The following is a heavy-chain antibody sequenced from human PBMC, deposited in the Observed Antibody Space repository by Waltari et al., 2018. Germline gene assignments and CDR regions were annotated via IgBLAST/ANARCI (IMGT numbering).Heavy chain of an antibody. J-gene: IGHJ6*02. CDR3: ARRKRPQPTTYYGMDV. CDR1: GGSISSSNW. Sequence: QVQLQESGPGLVKPSGTLSLTCAVSGGSISSSNWWSWVRQPPGKGLEWVGEIYHSGSTNYNPSRKSRVTISVDKSKNQFSLKLSSVTAADTAVYYCARRKRPQPTTYYGMDVWGQGTTVTVSS. D-gene: IGHD1-1*01. CDR2: IYHSGST. V-gene: IGHV4-4*02.